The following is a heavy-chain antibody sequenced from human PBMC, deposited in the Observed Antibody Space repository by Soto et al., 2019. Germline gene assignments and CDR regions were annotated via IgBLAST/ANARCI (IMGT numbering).Heavy chain of an antibody. CDR3: ARVAPLNYCSGGSCFMYYFDY. V-gene: IGHV4-39*07. Sequence: PSETLSLTCTVSGGSISSSSYYWDWIRQPPGKGLEWIGSIYYSGSTYYNPSLKSRVTISVDTSKNQFSLKLSSVTAADTAVYYCARVAPLNYCSGGSCFMYYFDYWGQGTLVTVSS. D-gene: IGHD2-15*01. CDR2: IYYSGST. CDR1: GGSISSSSYY. J-gene: IGHJ4*02.